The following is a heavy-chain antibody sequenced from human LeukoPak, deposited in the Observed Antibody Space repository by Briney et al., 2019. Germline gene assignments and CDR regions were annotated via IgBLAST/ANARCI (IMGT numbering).Heavy chain of an antibody. J-gene: IGHJ5*01. CDR3: ARATSLGDSSGYYYADS. V-gene: IGHV1-18*01. CDR1: GYIFTNYG. CDR2: ISGDNDT. Sequence: ASVKVSCKASGYIFTNYGISWVRQAPGQGLEWMGWISGDNDTYYAQKYQGIVTMTTDTSTNTAYMELRSLRSDDTAVYCARATSLGDSSGYYYADSWGQGTLVTVSS. D-gene: IGHD3-22*01.